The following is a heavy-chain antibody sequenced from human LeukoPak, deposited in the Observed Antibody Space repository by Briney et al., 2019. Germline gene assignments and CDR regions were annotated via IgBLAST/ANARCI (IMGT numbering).Heavy chain of an antibody. D-gene: IGHD6-19*01. J-gene: IGHJ4*02. CDR1: GYTFTGYY. CDR2: INPNSGGT. Sequence: GASVKVSCKASGYTFTGYYMHWVRQAPGQGLEWMGWINPNSGGTNYAQKFQGRVTMTRDTSISTAYMELSRLRSDDTAVYYCARNHYSSGWYVGYWGQGTLVTVSS. V-gene: IGHV1-2*02. CDR3: ARNHYSSGWYVGY.